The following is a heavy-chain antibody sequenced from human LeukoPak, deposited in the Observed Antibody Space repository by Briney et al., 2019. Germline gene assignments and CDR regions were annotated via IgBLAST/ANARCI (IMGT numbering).Heavy chain of an antibody. D-gene: IGHD2-2*01. CDR2: IWPGDSES. CDR3: ARLVGSSTSVDY. V-gene: IGHV5-51*01. CDR1: GYTFTDYW. J-gene: IGHJ4*02. Sequence: GESLKISCKGSGYTFTDYWIGWVRQMPGKGLEWMGIIWPGDSESRYNPSFLGQVTFSVDESMSTAYLQWSSLKASDTAMYYCARLVGSSTSVDYWGQGTLITVPS.